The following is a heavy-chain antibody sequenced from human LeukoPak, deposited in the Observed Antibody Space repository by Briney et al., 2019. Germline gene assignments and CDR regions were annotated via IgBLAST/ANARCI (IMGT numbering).Heavy chain of an antibody. CDR2: ISGSGGST. CDR3: AKDWGQQWYFDY. Sequence: GGSLRLSCAASGFTVSSNYMSWVRQAPGKGLEWVSAISGSGGSTYYADSVKGRFTISRDNSKNTLYLQMNSLRAEDTAVYYCAKDWGQQWYFDYWGRGTLVTVSS. D-gene: IGHD5-18*01. J-gene: IGHJ4*02. CDR1: GFTVSSNY. V-gene: IGHV3-23*01.